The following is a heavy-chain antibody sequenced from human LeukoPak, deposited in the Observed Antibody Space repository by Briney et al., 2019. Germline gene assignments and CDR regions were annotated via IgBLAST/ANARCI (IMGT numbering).Heavy chain of an antibody. CDR3: ARVGGDGYNSGYFDY. D-gene: IGHD5-24*01. CDR2: ISSSSSYI. V-gene: IGHV3-21*04. Sequence: GGSLRLSCAASGFTFSSYSMNWVRQAPGKGLEWVSSISSSSSYIYYADSVKGRFTISRDNAKNSLYLQMNSLRAEDTAVYYCARVGGDGYNSGYFDYWGQGTLVTVSS. J-gene: IGHJ4*02. CDR1: GFTFSSYS.